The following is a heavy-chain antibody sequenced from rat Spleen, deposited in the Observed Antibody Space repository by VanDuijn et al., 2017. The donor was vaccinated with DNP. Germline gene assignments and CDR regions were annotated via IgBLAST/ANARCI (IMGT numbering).Heavy chain of an antibody. Sequence: EVQLVESGGDLVQPGRSLKVSCVVSGFTFSGYWMYWIRQAPGKGLEWVASINTDGDTTYYPDSVKGRFTISRDNERSTLYLQMDSLTSEDTATYYCTKPASYGGFWFAYWGQGTLVTVSS. V-gene: IGHV5-58*01. D-gene: IGHD1-11*01. CDR2: INTDGDTT. CDR1: GFTFSGYW. J-gene: IGHJ3*01. CDR3: TKPASYGGFWFAY.